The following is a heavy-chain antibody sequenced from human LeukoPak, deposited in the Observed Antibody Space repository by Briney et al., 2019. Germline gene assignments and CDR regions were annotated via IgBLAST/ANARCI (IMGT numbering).Heavy chain of an antibody. V-gene: IGHV3-48*03. CDR3: ARVTGTGSAIVGIDFDY. D-gene: IGHD1-7*01. J-gene: IGHJ4*02. CDR1: GFTFSTYD. Sequence: GGSLRLSCAASGFTFSTYDFNWVRQAPGKGLEWVSYISSRDGPIYYADSVKGRFTISRDNAKNSLYLQMSSLRAEDTALYYCARVTGTGSAIVGIDFDYWGQGTLVTVSS. CDR2: ISSRDGPI.